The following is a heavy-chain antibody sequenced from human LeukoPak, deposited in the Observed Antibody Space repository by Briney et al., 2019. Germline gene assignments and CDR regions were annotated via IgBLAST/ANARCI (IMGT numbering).Heavy chain of an antibody. Sequence: PGGSLRLSCAASGFTFSDFWMNWVRQAPGKGLVWVSRIKSDGSSTSYADSVKGRFTISRDNAKNSLYLQMNSLRVEDTAFYYCAKDNRRHYTSGPNPDSLHWGQGALVTVSS. V-gene: IGHV3-74*01. J-gene: IGHJ4*02. CDR3: AKDNRRHYTSGPNPDSLH. CDR2: IKSDGSST. D-gene: IGHD6-19*01. CDR1: GFTFSDFW.